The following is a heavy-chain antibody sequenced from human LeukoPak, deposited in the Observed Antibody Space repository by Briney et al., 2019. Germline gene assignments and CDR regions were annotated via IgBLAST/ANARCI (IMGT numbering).Heavy chain of an antibody. Sequence: ETLSLTCTISGGSISSYYWSWFRQPPGKGLEWSGYIYYSGSTNNNPSLKSRVTISVDTSKNQFSLKLSSVTAADTVVYYCARELGCSGGSCYSDGAFDIWGQGTMVTVSS. J-gene: IGHJ3*02. CDR1: GGSISSYY. CDR2: IYYSGST. V-gene: IGHV4-59*01. CDR3: ARELGCSGGSCYSDGAFDI. D-gene: IGHD2-15*01.